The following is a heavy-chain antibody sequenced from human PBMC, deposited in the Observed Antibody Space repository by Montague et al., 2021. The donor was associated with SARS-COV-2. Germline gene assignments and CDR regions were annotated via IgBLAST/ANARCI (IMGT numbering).Heavy chain of an antibody. CDR1: GGSISSGGYY. CDR2: IYYSGST. J-gene: IGHJ5*02. CDR3: ARATRSIVVLNWFDP. V-gene: IGHV4-31*03. Sequence: TLSLTCTVSGGSISSGGYYWSWICQHPGKGLEWIGYIYYSGSTYYXPSLKSRVTISVDTSKNQFSLKLSSVTDADTAVYYCARATRSIVVLNWFDPWGQGTLVTVSS. D-gene: IGHD3-22*01.